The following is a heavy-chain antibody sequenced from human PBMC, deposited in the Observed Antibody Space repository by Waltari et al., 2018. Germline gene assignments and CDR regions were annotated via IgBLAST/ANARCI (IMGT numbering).Heavy chain of an antibody. J-gene: IGHJ4*02. CDR3: AREGSSGWYPFDY. Sequence: QVQLQQWGAGLLKPSETLSLTCAVYGGSFSGYYWSWIRQPPGKGLEWIGEINHSGSTNYNPSLKSRVTISVDTSKHQFSLKLSSVTAADTAVYYCAREGSSGWYPFDYWGQGTLVTVSS. CDR1: GGSFSGYY. D-gene: IGHD6-19*01. CDR2: INHSGST. V-gene: IGHV4-34*01.